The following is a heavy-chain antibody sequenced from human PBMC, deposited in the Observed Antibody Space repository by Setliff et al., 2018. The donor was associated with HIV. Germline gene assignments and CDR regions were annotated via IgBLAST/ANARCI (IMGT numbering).Heavy chain of an antibody. Sequence: ASVKVSCKASGYTFTSYGISWVRQAPGQGLEWMGWISAYNGNTNYAQKLQGRVTMTTDTSTNTAYMELRSLRSDDTAAYYCARGGPRYGDYFYFDYWGQGTLVTVSS. CDR3: ARGGPRYGDYFYFDY. CDR1: GYTFTSYG. D-gene: IGHD4-17*01. J-gene: IGHJ4*02. V-gene: IGHV1-18*01. CDR2: ISAYNGNT.